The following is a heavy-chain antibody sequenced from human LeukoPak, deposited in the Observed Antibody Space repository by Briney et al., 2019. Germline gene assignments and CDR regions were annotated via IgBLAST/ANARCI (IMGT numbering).Heavy chain of an antibody. CDR2: IYYSGST. J-gene: IGHJ6*02. CDR1: GGSFSGYY. Sequence: SETLSLTCAVYGGSFSGYYWSWIRQPPGKGLEWIGYIYYSGSTNYNPSLKSRVTISVDTSKNQFSLKLSSVTAADTAVYYCARATRDQLLWNYYGMDVWGQGTTVTVSS. D-gene: IGHD2-2*01. CDR3: ARATRDQLLWNYYGMDV. V-gene: IGHV4-59*01.